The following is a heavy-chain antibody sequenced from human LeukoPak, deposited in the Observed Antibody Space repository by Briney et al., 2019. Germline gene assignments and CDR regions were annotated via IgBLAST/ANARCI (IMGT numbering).Heavy chain of an antibody. Sequence: PSETLSLTCTVSGGSISSSSYYWGWIRQPPGKGLEWIGSIYYSGSTYYNPSLKSRVTISVDTSKNQFSLKLSSVTAADTAVYYCARRLYYSGTGYWGQGTLVTVSS. J-gene: IGHJ4*02. V-gene: IGHV4-39*07. CDR3: ARRLYYSGTGY. CDR1: GGSISSSSYY. CDR2: IYYSGST. D-gene: IGHD1-26*01.